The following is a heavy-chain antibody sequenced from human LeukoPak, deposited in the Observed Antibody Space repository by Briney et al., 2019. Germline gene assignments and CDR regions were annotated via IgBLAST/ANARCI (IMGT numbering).Heavy chain of an antibody. J-gene: IGHJ4*02. Sequence: SETLSLTCTVSGGSISSSSYYWGWIRQPPGKGLEWIGSIYYSGSTYYNPSLKSRVTISVDTSKNQFSLKLSSVTAADTAVYYCARLTVAGTLDYWGQETLVTVSS. D-gene: IGHD6-19*01. CDR3: ARLTVAGTLDY. V-gene: IGHV4-39*01. CDR2: IYYSGST. CDR1: GGSISSSSYY.